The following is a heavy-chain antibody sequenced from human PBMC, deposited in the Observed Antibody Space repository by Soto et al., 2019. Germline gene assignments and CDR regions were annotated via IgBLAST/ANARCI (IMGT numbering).Heavy chain of an antibody. CDR1: GFTFSSYA. D-gene: IGHD2-15*01. J-gene: IGHJ4*02. CDR3: AKRRGAGGHFDY. V-gene: IGHV3-23*01. Sequence: GVSLRLSCAASGFTFSSYAMGWVRQGPGKGLEWVAVVSIGGSTHYADSVRGRFTISRDNSKNTLSLQMNSLTAEDTAVYFCAKRRGAGGHFDYWGQGALVTVSS. CDR2: VSIGGST.